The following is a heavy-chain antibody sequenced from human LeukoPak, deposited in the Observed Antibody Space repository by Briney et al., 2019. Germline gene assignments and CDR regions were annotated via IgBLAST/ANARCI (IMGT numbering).Heavy chain of an antibody. CDR3: ARATISGVVNFDY. CDR1: GGSISSYY. V-gene: IGHV4-59*01. D-gene: IGHD3-3*01. Sequence: SETLSLTCTVSGGSISSYYWNWIRQPPGKGLEWIGYIYYSGSTNYNPSLKSRVTISVDTSKNQFSLKLSSVTAADTAVYYCARATISGVVNFDYWGQGTLVTVSS. J-gene: IGHJ4*02. CDR2: IYYSGST.